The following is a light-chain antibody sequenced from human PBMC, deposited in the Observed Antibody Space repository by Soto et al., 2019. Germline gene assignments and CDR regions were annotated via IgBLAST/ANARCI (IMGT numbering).Light chain of an antibody. J-gene: IGKJ4*01. CDR2: GAS. CDR3: QQRSNPLT. Sequence: EIVLTQSPGTLSLSPGERATLSCRASQSVSSSYLAWYQQKPGQAPRLLVYGASSRATGIPARFSGSGSGTDFTLTINSLEPEDFAVYYCQQRSNPLTFGGGTKVDIK. V-gene: IGKV3D-20*02. CDR1: QSVSSSY.